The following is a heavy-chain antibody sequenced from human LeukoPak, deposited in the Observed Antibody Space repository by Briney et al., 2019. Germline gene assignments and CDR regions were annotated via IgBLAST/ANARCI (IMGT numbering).Heavy chain of an antibody. CDR2: MSHDGNSQ. CDR1: GFTFSSYG. J-gene: IGHJ6*02. Sequence: GGSLRLSCAASGFTFSSYGMHWVRQAPGKGLEWVAVMSHDGNSQYYADSVKGRFTISRDNSKNTLDLQMHRLRSEDTAVYYCAKSIRFCSSSACFAGYYNYGLHVWGQGTTVIVSS. CDR3: AKSIRFCSSSACFAGYYNYGLHV. V-gene: IGHV3-30*18. D-gene: IGHD2-2*01.